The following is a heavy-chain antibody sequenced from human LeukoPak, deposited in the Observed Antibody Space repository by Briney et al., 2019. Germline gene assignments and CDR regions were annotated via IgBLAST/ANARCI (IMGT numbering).Heavy chain of an antibody. J-gene: IGHJ4*02. V-gene: IGHV4-4*07. D-gene: IGHD4-11*01. Sequence: SGTLSLTCTVPGGSISSYYWSWIRHPAGKGLEWIGRIYTSGSTHYNPSLKSRVTLSVDTSKNQFSLNLRSVTAPDPAVYFCARARIDDYGNYEFDYWGQGTLVTVSS. CDR1: GGSISSYY. CDR3: ARARIDDYGNYEFDY. CDR2: IYTSGST.